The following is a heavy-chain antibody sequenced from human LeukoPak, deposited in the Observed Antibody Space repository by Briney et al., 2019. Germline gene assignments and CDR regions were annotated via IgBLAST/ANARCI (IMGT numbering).Heavy chain of an antibody. CDR3: ARRSVAGGEKFDY. V-gene: IGHV4-61*01. D-gene: IGHD3-16*01. CDR1: GGSVSSGSYY. CDR2: IYYSGST. Sequence: PSETLSLTCTVSGGSVSSGSYYWTWIRQPPGKGLEWIGYIYYSGSTNYNPSLKSRVTISVDTSKNQFSLKLSSVTAADTAVYYCARRSVAGGEKFDYWGQGTPVTVSS. J-gene: IGHJ4*02.